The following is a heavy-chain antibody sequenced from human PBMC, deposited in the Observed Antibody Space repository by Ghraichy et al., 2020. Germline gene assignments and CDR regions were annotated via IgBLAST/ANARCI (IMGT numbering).Heavy chain of an antibody. CDR1: GGSISSYY. D-gene: IGHD6-19*01. J-gene: IGHJ5*02. CDR3: ARGAGEQWLVRWGNWFDP. V-gene: IGHV4-59*01. Sequence: SETLSLTCTVSGGSISSYYWSWIRQPPGKGLEWIGYIYYSGSTNYNPSLKSRVTISVDTSKNQFSLKLSSVTAADTAVYYCARGAGEQWLVRWGNWFDPWGQGTLVTVSS. CDR2: IYYSGST.